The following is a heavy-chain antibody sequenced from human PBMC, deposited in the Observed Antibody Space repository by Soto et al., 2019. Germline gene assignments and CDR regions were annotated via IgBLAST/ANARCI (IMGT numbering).Heavy chain of an antibody. Sequence: QVQLVESGGGVVQPGRSLRLSCTPSGFTFSAYGMHWVRQAPGKGLEWVAAISHDGTNKYYGDSVRGRFTISRDNSKNTLYLQMNTLRNEDTAVYYCAKESRSSAVTATRVYGMAVWGQGPTVTVSS. J-gene: IGHJ6*02. CDR2: ISHDGTNK. CDR3: AKESRSSAVTATRVYGMAV. CDR1: GFTFSAYG. D-gene: IGHD2-21*02. V-gene: IGHV3-30*18.